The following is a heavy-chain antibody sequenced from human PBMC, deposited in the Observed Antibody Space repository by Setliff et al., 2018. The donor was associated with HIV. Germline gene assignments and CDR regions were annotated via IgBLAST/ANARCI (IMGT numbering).Heavy chain of an antibody. D-gene: IGHD2-2*01. CDR2: ISKNGENR. Sequence: GESLKISCAASGFTFSDYNMRWVRQAPGKGLEWVSSISKNGENRDYADSVQGRFTISRDNSKNTLYLQMDSLRAEDTAVYFCAEGYQFSDYWGRGTLVTVSS. V-gene: IGHV3-23*01. CDR3: AEGYQFSDY. CDR1: GFTFSDYN. J-gene: IGHJ4*02.